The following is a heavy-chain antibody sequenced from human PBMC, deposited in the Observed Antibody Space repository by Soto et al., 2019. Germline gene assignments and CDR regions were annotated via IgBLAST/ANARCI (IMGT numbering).Heavy chain of an antibody. CDR3: ARGGAAGNYYYYGMDV. J-gene: IGHJ6*02. V-gene: IGHV1-69*06. Sequence: SVKVSCKSSGCNFSSYGISWVRQAPGQGLEWMGGIIPIFCTANYAQKFQGRVTITADKSTSTAYMELSSLRSEDTAVYYCARGGAAGNYYYYGMDVWGQGTTVTVSS. D-gene: IGHD6-25*01. CDR2: IIPIFCTA. CDR1: GCNFSSYG.